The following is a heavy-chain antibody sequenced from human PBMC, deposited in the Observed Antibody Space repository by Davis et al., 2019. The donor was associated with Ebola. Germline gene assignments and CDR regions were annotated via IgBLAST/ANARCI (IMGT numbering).Heavy chain of an antibody. Sequence: SLKISCAASGFTFDDCAMHWVRQRPGKGLEWVAGIYWNSDRIDYADSVRGRFTISRDNAKNSLYLQANSLKPEDAAFYYCVRGRAELISYDGMDVWGHGTTVTVS. CDR3: VRGRAELISYDGMDV. V-gene: IGHV3-9*01. J-gene: IGHJ6*02. CDR2: IYWNSDRI. CDR1: GFTFDDCA. D-gene: IGHD3-3*01.